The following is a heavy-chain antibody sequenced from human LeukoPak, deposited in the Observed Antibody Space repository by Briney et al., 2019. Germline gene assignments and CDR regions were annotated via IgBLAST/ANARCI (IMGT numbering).Heavy chain of an antibody. CDR1: GFTFSNYA. Sequence: GGSLRLSCAASGFTFSNYAMNWVRQAPGKGLEWVSSIYFSGGGSTQYADSVKGRFTIYRDNSKNTLYLQMNSLRVEDTAVYYCAKADIVVTRFDYWGQGTLVTVSS. CDR2: YFSGGGST. V-gene: IGHV3-23*01. D-gene: IGHD4-23*01. J-gene: IGHJ4*02. CDR3: AKADIVVTRFDY.